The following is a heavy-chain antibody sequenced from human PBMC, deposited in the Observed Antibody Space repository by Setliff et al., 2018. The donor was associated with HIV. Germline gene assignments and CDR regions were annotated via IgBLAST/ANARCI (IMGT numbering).Heavy chain of an antibody. CDR1: GGSISSDY. Sequence: SETLSLTCTVSGGSISSDYWSWIRQPPGKGLGWIGYVYHSGSTNYNPSLKSRVTISVDTSKNQFSLKLRSVNAADTGVYYCAMSGDFWSGYYYYYYYMDVWGKGTTVTVSS. V-gene: IGHV4-59*12. CDR3: AMSGDFWSGYYYYYYYMDV. CDR2: VYHSGST. J-gene: IGHJ6*03. D-gene: IGHD3-3*01.